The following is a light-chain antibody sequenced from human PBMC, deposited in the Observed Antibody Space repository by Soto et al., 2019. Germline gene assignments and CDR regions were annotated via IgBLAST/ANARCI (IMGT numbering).Light chain of an antibody. Sequence: EIVMTQSPATLSVSPGERVTLSCRASQSVSSRLAWYQQKPGQAPRLLIYDASNRATGIPARFSGSGSGTDFTLTISSLEPEDFAVYYCQQRSNLPRTFGQGTKVDI. V-gene: IGKV3-11*01. CDR3: QQRSNLPRT. CDR1: QSVSSR. CDR2: DAS. J-gene: IGKJ1*01.